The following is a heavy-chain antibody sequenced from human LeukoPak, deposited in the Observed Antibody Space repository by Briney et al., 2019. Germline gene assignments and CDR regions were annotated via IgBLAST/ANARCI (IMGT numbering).Heavy chain of an antibody. CDR3: ARDRGDAFDI. J-gene: IGHJ3*02. Sequence: PSETLSLTCAVSGGSISSGGYSWSWLRQPPGKGLEWIGYIYHSGSTYYNPSLKSRVTISVDRSKNQFSLKLSSVTAADTAVYYCARDRGDAFDIWGQGTMVTVSS. V-gene: IGHV4-30-2*01. CDR2: IYHSGST. CDR1: GGSISSGGYS.